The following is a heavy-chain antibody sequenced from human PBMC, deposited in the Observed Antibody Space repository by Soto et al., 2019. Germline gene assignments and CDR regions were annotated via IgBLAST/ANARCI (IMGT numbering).Heavy chain of an antibody. Sequence: QVQLVQSGAEVKKPGASVKVSCKASGYTFTSDDINWVRQATGQGLEWMGWMNPNSGNTGYAQKFLGRVTMTRNTSISTAYMELSSLRSEDTTVYYCARGTMYQPDAFDIWGQGTMVTVSS. CDR2: MNPNSGNT. D-gene: IGHD3-10*02. J-gene: IGHJ3*02. CDR3: ARGTMYQPDAFDI. V-gene: IGHV1-8*01. CDR1: GYTFTSDD.